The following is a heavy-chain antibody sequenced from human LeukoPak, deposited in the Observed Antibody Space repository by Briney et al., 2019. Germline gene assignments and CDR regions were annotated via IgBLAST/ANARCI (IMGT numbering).Heavy chain of an antibody. CDR1: GGSISSTNYY. CDR2: IHTSGST. V-gene: IGHV4-39*07. J-gene: IGHJ4*02. Sequence: PSETLSLTCTVSGGSISSTNYYWGWIRQPPGKGLEWIGRIHTSGSTNYNPSLKSRVTMSVDTSKNQFSLKLSSVTAADTAVYYCARDRYYYDSSGSPFDYWGQGTLVTVSS. CDR3: ARDRYYYDSSGSPFDY. D-gene: IGHD3-22*01.